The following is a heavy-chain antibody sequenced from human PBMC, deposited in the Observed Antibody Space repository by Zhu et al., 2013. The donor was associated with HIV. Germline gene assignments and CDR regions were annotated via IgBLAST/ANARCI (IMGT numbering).Heavy chain of an antibody. J-gene: IGHJ2*01. CDR1: GYTLTEIS. Sequence: QVQLVQSGPDVKKPGASVRVSCKVSGYTLTEISIHWVRQAPGKGLEWMGGFDPEDAEPIYAQKFQGRVTMAEDTSTDTAYMDLTRLRSVDTAVYYCATHSGGDWYFDLWGRGTLVTISS. D-gene: IGHD2-15*01. CDR3: ATHSGGDWYFDL. CDR2: FDPEDAEP. V-gene: IGHV1-24*01.